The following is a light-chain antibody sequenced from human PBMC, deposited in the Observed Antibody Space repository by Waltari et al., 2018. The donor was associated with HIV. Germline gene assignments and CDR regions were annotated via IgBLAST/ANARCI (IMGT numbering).Light chain of an antibody. Sequence: ELEMTQSPATLSAPPGERGTLPCRASQTTMTTLSGYQLRPCQAPRRLLSVTSTMTTGIPASFSGSGSGTDFTRNFGTLQSEDLAVFYCQQYNKWPRTFGRGTKVAI. V-gene: IGKV3-15*01. CDR1: QTTMTT. CDR3: QQYNKWPRT. J-gene: IGKJ4*02. CDR2: VTS.